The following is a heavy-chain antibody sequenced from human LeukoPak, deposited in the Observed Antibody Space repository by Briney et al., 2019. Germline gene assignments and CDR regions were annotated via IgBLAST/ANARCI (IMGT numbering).Heavy chain of an antibody. CDR1: GFTFDDYA. CDR2: ISWNSGSI. D-gene: IGHD6-19*01. Sequence: GRYLRLSCAASGFTFDDYAMHWVRQAPGKGLEWVSGISWNSGSIGYADSVKGRFTISRDNAKNSLYLQMNSLRAEDTALYFCAKGPGIAVAGAIDYWGQGTLVTVSS. J-gene: IGHJ4*02. CDR3: AKGPGIAVAGAIDY. V-gene: IGHV3-9*01.